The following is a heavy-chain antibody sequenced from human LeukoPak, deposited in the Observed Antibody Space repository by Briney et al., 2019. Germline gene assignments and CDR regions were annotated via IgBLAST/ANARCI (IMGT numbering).Heavy chain of an antibody. J-gene: IGHJ6*03. CDR2: ISSSGSTI. D-gene: IGHD5-18*01. V-gene: IGHV3-11*04. CDR1: GFTFSDYY. Sequence: TGGSLRLSCAASGFTFSDYYMSWIRQAPGKGLEWVSYISSSGSTINYADSVKGRFTISRDNAKDSLYLQMNSLTAEDTAVYYCARDRGYSYGYYYYYMDVWGKGTTVTVSS. CDR3: ARDRGYSYGYYYYYMDV.